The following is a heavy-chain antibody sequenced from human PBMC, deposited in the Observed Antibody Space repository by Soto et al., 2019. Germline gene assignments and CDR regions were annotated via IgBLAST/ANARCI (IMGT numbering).Heavy chain of an antibody. CDR2: ISGSGSST. V-gene: IGHV3-23*01. D-gene: IGHD3-22*01. Sequence: GGSLRLSCAASGFTFSSYAMSWVRQAPGKGLEWVSAISGSGSSTYYADSVKGRFTISRDNSKNTLYLQMNSLRAEDTAVYYCAKEGPMIVVVITTSRDAFDIWGQGTMVTVSS. CDR3: AKEGPMIVVVITTSRDAFDI. J-gene: IGHJ3*02. CDR1: GFTFSSYA.